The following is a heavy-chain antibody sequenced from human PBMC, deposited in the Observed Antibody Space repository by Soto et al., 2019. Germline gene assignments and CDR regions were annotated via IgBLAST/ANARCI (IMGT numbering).Heavy chain of an antibody. CDR2: IFSNDEK. CDR3: ARNYGDIVATNRDDAFDI. CDR1: GFSLSNARMG. D-gene: IGHD5-12*01. J-gene: IGHJ3*02. Sequence: QVTLKESGPVLVKPTETLTLTCTVSGFSLSNARMGVSWIRQPPGKALEWLAHIFSNDEKSYSTSLKSRLTISKDTSKSQVVLTMTNMDPVDTATYYCARNYGDIVATNRDDAFDIWGQGTMVTVSS. V-gene: IGHV2-26*01.